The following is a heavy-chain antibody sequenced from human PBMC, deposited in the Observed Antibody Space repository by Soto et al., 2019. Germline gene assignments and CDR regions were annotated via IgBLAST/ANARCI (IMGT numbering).Heavy chain of an antibody. CDR1: GGSVSSGHFY. J-gene: IGHJ4*02. Sequence: SETLSLTCPVSGGSVSSGHFYWSWIRQPPGKGLEWIGYIYYSGSTKYNPSLRSRVTISVDTSKNQFSLKLTSVTAADTAVYYCARSGSGSGWLGGQGTLVTVSS. CDR2: IYYSGST. CDR3: ARSGSGSGWL. D-gene: IGHD6-19*01. V-gene: IGHV4-61*01.